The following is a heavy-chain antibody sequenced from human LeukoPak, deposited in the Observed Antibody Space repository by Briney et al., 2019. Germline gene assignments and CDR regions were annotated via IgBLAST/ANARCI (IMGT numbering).Heavy chain of an antibody. D-gene: IGHD6-13*01. CDR2: ISGSGGST. Sequence: GSLRLSCAASGFTFSSYAMSWVRQAPGKGLEWVSAISGSGGSTYYADSVKGRFTISRDNSKNTLYLQMNSLRAEDTAVYYCAKGARIAAAGTVSFDYWGQGTLVTVSS. V-gene: IGHV3-23*01. CDR1: GFTFSSYA. J-gene: IGHJ4*02. CDR3: AKGARIAAAGTVSFDY.